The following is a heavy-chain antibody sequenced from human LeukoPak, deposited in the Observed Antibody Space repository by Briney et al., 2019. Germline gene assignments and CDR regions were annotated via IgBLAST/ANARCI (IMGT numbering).Heavy chain of an antibody. Sequence: GGSLRLSCAVSGFTVSSNYMNWVRQAPGKGLEWVSIIYSGGSTYYADSVKGRFTISRDNSKNTLYLQMNSLRTEDTAVYYCARGVRGYYYFDYWGQGTLVTVSS. D-gene: IGHD3-10*02. J-gene: IGHJ4*02. CDR2: IYSGGST. V-gene: IGHV3-53*01. CDR3: ARGVRGYYYFDY. CDR1: GFTVSSNY.